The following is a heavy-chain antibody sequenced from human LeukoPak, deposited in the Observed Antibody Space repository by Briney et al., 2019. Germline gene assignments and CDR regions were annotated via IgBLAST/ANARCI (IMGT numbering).Heavy chain of an antibody. Sequence: GASVKVSCKASGYTFTSYYMLRVRQAPGQGLEWMGRIDPSGGSTSYAQKFQGRVTMTRDTSTSTVYMELSSLRSEDTAVYYCARNSGSGFDYWGQGTLVTVSS. V-gene: IGHV1-46*01. J-gene: IGHJ4*02. CDR2: IDPSGGST. D-gene: IGHD2-15*01. CDR3: ARNSGSGFDY. CDR1: GYTFTSYY.